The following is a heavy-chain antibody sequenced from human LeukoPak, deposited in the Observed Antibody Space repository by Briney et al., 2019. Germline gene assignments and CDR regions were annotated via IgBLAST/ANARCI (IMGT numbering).Heavy chain of an antibody. V-gene: IGHV1-69*13. CDR2: IIPIFGTA. CDR3: ARDEPPRH. CDR1: GGTFSSYA. J-gene: IGHJ1*01. Sequence: GASVKISCKASGGTFSSYAISWVRQAPGQGLEWMGGIIPIFGTANYAQKFQGRVTITADESMSTAYLELSSLRSEDTTVYYCARDEPPRHWGQGTLVTVSS.